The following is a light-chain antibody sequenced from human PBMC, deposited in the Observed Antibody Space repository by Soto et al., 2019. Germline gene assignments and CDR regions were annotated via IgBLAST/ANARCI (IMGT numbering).Light chain of an antibody. CDR3: QQYYSYPVT. CDR2: AAS. Sequence: TTELPSPFSASPRARVTITRRASQGISSYLAWCQQKPGKSPKLLIYAASTLQSGVPSRFSGSGSGTDFTLTISGLQSEDFATYYCQQYYSYPVTFGQGTRLES. V-gene: IGKV1-8*01. J-gene: IGKJ5*01. CDR1: QGISSY.